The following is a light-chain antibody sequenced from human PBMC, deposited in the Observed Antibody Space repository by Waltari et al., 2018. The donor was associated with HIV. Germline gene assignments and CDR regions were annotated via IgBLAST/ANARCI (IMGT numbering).Light chain of an antibody. V-gene: IGLV2-14*01. J-gene: IGLJ2*01. CDR3: SSYTSSRTVV. CDR1: SSDVGGNNY. CDR2: EVR. Sequence: QSALTQPASVSGSLGQSITISCTGNSSDVGGNNYVSWYQQHPGTAPKVIIYEVRNRPSGVSNHFSGSKSGNTASLTISGLQAEDEADYYCSSYTSSRTVVFGGGTKLTVL.